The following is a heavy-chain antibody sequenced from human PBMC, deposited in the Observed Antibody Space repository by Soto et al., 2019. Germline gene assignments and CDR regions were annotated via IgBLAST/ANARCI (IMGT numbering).Heavy chain of an antibody. V-gene: IGHV4-31*03. Sequence: QVQLQESGPGLVKPSQTLSLTCTVSGGSISSGGYYWSWIRQHPGKGLEWIGYIYYSGSTYYNPSLKSRVTISVDRSKNQFSLKLSSVTAADTAVYYCASIVVVPAAVYYYYYYMDVWGKGTTVTVSS. J-gene: IGHJ6*03. D-gene: IGHD2-2*01. CDR3: ASIVVVPAAVYYYYYYMDV. CDR2: IYYSGST. CDR1: GGSISSGGYY.